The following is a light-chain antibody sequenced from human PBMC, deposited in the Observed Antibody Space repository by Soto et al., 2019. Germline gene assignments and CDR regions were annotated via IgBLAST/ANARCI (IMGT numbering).Light chain of an antibody. J-gene: IGKJ4*01. CDR3: QQYGSSPLT. CDR1: QSVSSSF. V-gene: IGKV3-20*01. CDR2: GAS. Sequence: EIVLTQSPGTLSLSPGERATLSCRASQSVSSSFLAWYQQKPGQAPRLLIYGASSRATGIPDRFSGSGSGTDFTLTISRLEPEDVPVYYCQQYGSSPLTFGGGTKVDIK.